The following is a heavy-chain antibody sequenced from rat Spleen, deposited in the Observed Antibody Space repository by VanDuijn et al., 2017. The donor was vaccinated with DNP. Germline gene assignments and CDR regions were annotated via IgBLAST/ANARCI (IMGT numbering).Heavy chain of an antibody. CDR3: ARHGRRVFDY. J-gene: IGHJ2*01. D-gene: IGHD1-11*01. V-gene: IGHV5-7*01. CDR1: GFTFSDYN. CDR2: SFYDGGRT. Sequence: EVQLVESGGGLVQPGRSLKLSCAASGFTFSDYNMAWVRQAPEKGLEWVATSFYDGGRTSYRDSVKGRFTISRDNAKSTLYLQMNSLRSEDMATYYCARHGRRVFDYWGQGVMVTVSS.